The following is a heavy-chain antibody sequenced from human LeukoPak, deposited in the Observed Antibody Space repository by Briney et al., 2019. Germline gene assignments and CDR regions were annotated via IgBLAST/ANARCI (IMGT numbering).Heavy chain of an antibody. Sequence: ASVKVSCKASGYTFTGYYMHWVRQAPGQGLEWMGWINPNSGGTNYAQKLQGRVTMTRDTSISTAYMELSRLRSDDTAVYYCARDIGVCSGGSCHNWFDPWGQGTLVTVSS. CDR1: GYTFTGYY. V-gene: IGHV1-2*02. CDR2: INPNSGGT. D-gene: IGHD2-15*01. J-gene: IGHJ5*02. CDR3: ARDIGVCSGGSCHNWFDP.